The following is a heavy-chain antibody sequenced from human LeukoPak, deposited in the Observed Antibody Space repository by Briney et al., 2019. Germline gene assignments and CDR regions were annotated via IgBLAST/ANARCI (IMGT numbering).Heavy chain of an antibody. Sequence: GGSLRLSCAASGFTLSSYWMSWVRQAPGKGLEWVANIKQDGSEKYYVDSVKGRFTISRDNDKNSLFLQMTSLRAEDTAVYYCARLGGRYSPLGYWGQGTLVTVSS. CDR1: GFTLSSYW. CDR3: ARLGGRYSPLGY. V-gene: IGHV3-7*01. J-gene: IGHJ4*02. CDR2: IKQDGSEK. D-gene: IGHD3-16*02.